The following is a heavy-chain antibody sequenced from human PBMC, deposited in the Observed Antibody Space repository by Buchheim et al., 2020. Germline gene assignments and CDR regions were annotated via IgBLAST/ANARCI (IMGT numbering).Heavy chain of an antibody. CDR1: GFTFSSYA. V-gene: IGHV3-30-3*01. J-gene: IGHJ4*02. CDR2: ISYDGSNK. CDR3: ARVVSGRHIGTFDY. D-gene: IGHD1-26*01. Sequence: QVQLVESGGGVVQPGRSLRLSCAASGFTFSSYAMHWVRQAPGKGLEWVAVISYDGSNKYYADSVKGRFTISRANSKNTLYLQMNSLRAEDTAVYYCARVVSGRHIGTFDYWGQGTL.